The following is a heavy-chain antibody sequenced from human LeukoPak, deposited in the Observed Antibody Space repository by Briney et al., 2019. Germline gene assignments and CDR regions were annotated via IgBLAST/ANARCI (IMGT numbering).Heavy chain of an antibody. V-gene: IGHV3-66*02. D-gene: IGHD2-15*01. Sequence: WGSLRLSCAASGFTVSSNYMSWVRQAPGKGLEWVSVIYSGGSTYYADSVKGRFTISRDNSKNTLYLQMNSLRAEDTAVYYCASPRVVVGYYMDVWGKGTTVTVSS. J-gene: IGHJ6*03. CDR1: GFTVSSNY. CDR2: IYSGGST. CDR3: ASPRVVVGYYMDV.